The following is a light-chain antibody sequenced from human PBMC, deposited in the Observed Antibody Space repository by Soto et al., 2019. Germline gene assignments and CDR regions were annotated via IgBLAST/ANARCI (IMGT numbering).Light chain of an antibody. J-gene: IGKJ2*01. CDR1: QSISTN. Sequence: EIVRTQSPGTLSVSPGARATLSCRASQSISTNLAWYQQKTGQPPRLIVFGGSTTATGIPARFSGSGSGTEFTLTISSLQSEDFTVYYCQQYNNWPPYTFGQGTKLEIK. CDR2: GGS. V-gene: IGKV3-15*01. CDR3: QQYNNWPPYT.